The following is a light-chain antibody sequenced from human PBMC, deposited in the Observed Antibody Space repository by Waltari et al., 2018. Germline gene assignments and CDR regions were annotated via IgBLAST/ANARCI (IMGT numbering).Light chain of an antibody. Sequence: SVLTQPPSASETPGQRVTISFSGSSSNIGSNYVYWSQQLPDRFSGSKSGTPASLAISGLRSEDEADYYCAAWDDSLSGRVFGGGTKLTVL. CDR3: AAWDDSLSGRV. J-gene: IGLJ3*02. CDR1: SSNIGSNY. V-gene: IGLV1-47*01.